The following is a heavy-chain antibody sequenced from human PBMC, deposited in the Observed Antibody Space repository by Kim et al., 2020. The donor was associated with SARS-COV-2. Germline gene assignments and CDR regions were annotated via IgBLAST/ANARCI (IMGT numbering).Heavy chain of an antibody. V-gene: IGHV3-33*01. Sequence: ADSLKGRFTISGDNSKNTLYRQMNSLRAEDAAVYYCAREGIVGATTGLDYWGQGTLVTVSS. D-gene: IGHD1-26*01. J-gene: IGHJ4*02. CDR3: AREGIVGATTGLDY.